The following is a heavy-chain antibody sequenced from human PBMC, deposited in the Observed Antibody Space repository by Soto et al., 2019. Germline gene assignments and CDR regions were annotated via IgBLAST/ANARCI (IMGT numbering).Heavy chain of an antibody. Sequence: GGSLRLSCAASGFTFSSYGMHWVRQAPGKGLEWVAVIWYDGSNKYYADSVKGRFTISRDNSKNTLYLQMNSLRAEDTAVYYCARSIAVAGSLDYWGQGTLVTVSS. V-gene: IGHV3-33*01. CDR1: GFTFSSYG. CDR2: IWYDGSNK. D-gene: IGHD6-19*01. J-gene: IGHJ4*02. CDR3: ARSIAVAGSLDY.